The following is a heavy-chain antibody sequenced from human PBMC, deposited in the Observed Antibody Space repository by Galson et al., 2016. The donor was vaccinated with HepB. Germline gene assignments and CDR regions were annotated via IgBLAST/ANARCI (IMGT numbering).Heavy chain of an antibody. CDR2: IWYDGRNK. D-gene: IGHD6-13*01. Sequence: SLRLSCAASGFTFSSYGMHWVRQAPGKGLEWVAVIWYDGRNKYYADSVKGRFTISRDNSKNTLYLQVNSLRVEDTAVYYCAGSSSRSYYFGINVWGQGTTVTVSS. CDR3: AGSSSRSYYFGINV. V-gene: IGHV3-33*01. J-gene: IGHJ6*02. CDR1: GFTFSSYG.